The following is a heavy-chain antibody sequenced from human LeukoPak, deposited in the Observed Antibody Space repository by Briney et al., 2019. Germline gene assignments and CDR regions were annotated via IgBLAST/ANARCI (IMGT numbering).Heavy chain of an antibody. J-gene: IGHJ4*02. Sequence: GASVKVSCKASGYTFTGYYMHWVRQAPGQGLEWMGWINPNSGGTNYAQKFQGWVTMTRDTSISTAYMELSRLRSDDTAVYYCARGSGWYLYYFDYWGQGTLVTVSS. D-gene: IGHD6-19*01. CDR1: GYTFTGYY. CDR2: INPNSGGT. V-gene: IGHV1-2*04. CDR3: ARGSGWYLYYFDY.